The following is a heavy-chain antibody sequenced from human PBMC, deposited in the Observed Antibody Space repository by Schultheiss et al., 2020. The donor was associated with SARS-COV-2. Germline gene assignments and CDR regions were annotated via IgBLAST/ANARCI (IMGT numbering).Heavy chain of an antibody. Sequence: SETLSLTCTVSGGSISSGGYYWSWIRQHPGKGLEWIGYIYYSGSTYYNPSLKSRVTISVDTSKNQFSLKLSSVTAADTAVYYCARGFSTWKYYYYYYYMDVWGKGTTVTVSS. V-gene: IGHV4-31*03. CDR1: GGSISSGGYY. D-gene: IGHD1-1*01. CDR3: ARGFSTWKYYYYYYYMDV. CDR2: IYYSGST. J-gene: IGHJ6*03.